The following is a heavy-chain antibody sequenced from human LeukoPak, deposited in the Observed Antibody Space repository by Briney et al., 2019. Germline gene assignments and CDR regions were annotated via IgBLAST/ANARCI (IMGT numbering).Heavy chain of an antibody. CDR3: DRGGSMVRDAFDI. D-gene: IGHD3-10*01. CDR1: GDSISSSSYS. CDR2: SYRSGRT. V-gene: IGHV4-39*01. Sequence: SETLSLTCSVSGDSISSSSYSWGWIRQPPGKGLEWIGHSYRSGRTYYNPSLKSRVTISVDTSKNQFSLKLSSVTAADTAVYYCDRGGSMVRDAFDIWGQGTMVTVSS. J-gene: IGHJ3*02.